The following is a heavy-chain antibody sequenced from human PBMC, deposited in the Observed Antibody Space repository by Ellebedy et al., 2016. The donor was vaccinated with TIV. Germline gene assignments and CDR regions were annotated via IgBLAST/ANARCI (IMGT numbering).Heavy chain of an antibody. J-gene: IGHJ6*02. CDR1: GFTFSNHV. CDR2: ISSSGDHG. Sequence: GESLKISCAASGFTFSNHVLTWVRQAPGKGLEWVSSISSSGDHGYYADSVKGRFTMSRDNAENSVYLQMNSLRDDDTAVYYCARETGMDVWGQGTTVIVSS. CDR3: ARETGMDV. V-gene: IGHV3-21*01. D-gene: IGHD3-9*01.